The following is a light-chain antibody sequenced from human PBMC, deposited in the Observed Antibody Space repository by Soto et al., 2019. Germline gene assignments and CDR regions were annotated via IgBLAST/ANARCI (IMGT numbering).Light chain of an antibody. CDR2: EVN. J-gene: IGLJ1*01. CDR3: CSYAGSSSYV. V-gene: IGLV2-23*02. Sequence: QSALTQPASVSGSPGQSITISCTGTSNDVGIYGVVSWYQQRPGKAPKLIIFEVNKRPSGVSNRFSGSKSGNTASLTISGVQAEDEADYYCCSYAGSSSYVFGTGTKLTVL. CDR1: SNDVGIYGV.